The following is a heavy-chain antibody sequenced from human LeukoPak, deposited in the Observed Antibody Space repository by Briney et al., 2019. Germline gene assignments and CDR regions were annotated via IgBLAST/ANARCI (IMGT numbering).Heavy chain of an antibody. V-gene: IGHV4-59*01. Sequence: SETLSPTCAVSGGSISNYYWSWIRQPPGEGLEWIGYIFYSGSTNYNPSLKSRVTISVDSSRNQFSLKMNSVTTADTAVYYCARHLATATSAFDSWGRGTLVTVSS. CDR3: ARHLATATSAFDS. D-gene: IGHD1-26*01. J-gene: IGHJ4*02. CDR2: IFYSGST. CDR1: GGSISNYY.